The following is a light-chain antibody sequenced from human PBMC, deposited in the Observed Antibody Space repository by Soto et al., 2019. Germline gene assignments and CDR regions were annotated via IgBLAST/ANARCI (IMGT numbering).Light chain of an antibody. V-gene: IGKV1-5*01. CDR3: QHYNSYGT. CDR1: KSIAWW. J-gene: IGKJ1*01. CDR2: HAS. Sequence: DIQITQSPSTVPASVGHXVTITCRASKSIAWWMALYQQRPGKAPKIXIYHASSLATVVTSRFSGSGYGKEFILTISSLQPDDFATYYCQHYNSYGTFGQGTKVDI.